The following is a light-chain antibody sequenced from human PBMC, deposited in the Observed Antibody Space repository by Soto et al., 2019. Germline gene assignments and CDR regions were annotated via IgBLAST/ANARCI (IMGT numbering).Light chain of an antibody. CDR3: QQYNNWPQT. CDR1: QTVGTN. Sequence: EIVMTQSPATLSVSPGERATLSCRASQTVGTNLAWYQQKPGQAPRLLISGASAGATGLPGRFSGSGSGTEFTLTISSLQSEDFAVYYCQQYNNWPQTFGQGTKVDI. J-gene: IGKJ1*01. V-gene: IGKV3-15*01. CDR2: GAS.